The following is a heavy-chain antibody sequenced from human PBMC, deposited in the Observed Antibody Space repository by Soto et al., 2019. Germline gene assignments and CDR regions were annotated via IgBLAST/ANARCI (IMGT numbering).Heavy chain of an antibody. CDR3: AKDLQPGSSSPGALFY. J-gene: IGHJ4*02. V-gene: IGHV3-30*18. CDR1: GFTFSSYG. D-gene: IGHD6-6*01. CDR2: ISYDGSNK. Sequence: QVQLVESGGGVVQPGRSLRLSCAASGFTFSSYGMHWVRQAPGKGLEWVAVISYDGSNKYYADSVKGRFTISRDNSKNTLYLQMNSLRAEDTAVYYCAKDLQPGSSSPGALFYWGQGTLVTVSS.